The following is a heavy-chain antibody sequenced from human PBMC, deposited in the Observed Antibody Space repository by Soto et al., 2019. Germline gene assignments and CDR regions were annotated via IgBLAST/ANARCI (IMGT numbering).Heavy chain of an antibody. CDR3: ARAYMGAYDSSGYYPPGDAFDI. J-gene: IGHJ3*02. D-gene: IGHD3-22*01. Sequence: ASVKVSCKASGYTFTGYYMHWVRQAPGQGLEWMGWINPNSGGTNYAQKFQGWVTMTRDTSISTAYMELSRLRSDDTAVYYCARAYMGAYDSSGYYPPGDAFDIWAQGTMVTVSS. CDR1: GYTFTGYY. V-gene: IGHV1-2*04. CDR2: INPNSGGT.